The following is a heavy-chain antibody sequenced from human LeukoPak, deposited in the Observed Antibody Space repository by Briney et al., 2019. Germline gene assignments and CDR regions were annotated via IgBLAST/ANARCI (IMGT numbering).Heavy chain of an antibody. Sequence: GGSLRLSCAASGFTFSNYDMHWVRQATGKGLEWVSGIGTAGDTYYPDSVKGRFTISRENAKNSLYLQMNSLRAEDTAVYYCARDRPDYGAERFAYWGQGTLVTVSS. D-gene: IGHD4-17*01. CDR1: GFTFSNYD. CDR2: IGTAGDT. J-gene: IGHJ4*02. V-gene: IGHV3-13*01. CDR3: ARDRPDYGAERFAY.